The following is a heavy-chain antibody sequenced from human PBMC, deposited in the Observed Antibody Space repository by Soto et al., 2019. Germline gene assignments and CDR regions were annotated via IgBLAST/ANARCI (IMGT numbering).Heavy chain of an antibody. CDR1: GGTFSSYA. J-gene: IGHJ5*02. Sequence: SVKVSCKASGGTFSSYAISWVRQAPGQGLEWMGGIIPIFGTANYAQKFQGRVTITADESTSTAYMELSSLRSEDTAVYYCARDGYYDFWSGYYPDNWFDPWGQGTLVTVSS. CDR2: IIPIFGTA. CDR3: ARDGYYDFWSGYYPDNWFDP. D-gene: IGHD3-3*01. V-gene: IGHV1-69*13.